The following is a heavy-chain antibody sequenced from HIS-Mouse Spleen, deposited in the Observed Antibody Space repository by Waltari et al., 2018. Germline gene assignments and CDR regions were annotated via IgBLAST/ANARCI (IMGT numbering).Heavy chain of an antibody. J-gene: IGHJ4*02. CDR1: GCSISSSSYY. CDR3: AYGDYFDY. V-gene: IGHV4-39*01. D-gene: IGHD4-17*01. CDR2: IFYSGST. Sequence: QLQLQESGPGLVKPSETLSLTCTVAGCSISSSSYYWGWIRQPPGKGLEWMGGIFYSGSTYYNPSLKSRVTISVDTSKNQFSLKLSSVTAADTAVYYCAYGDYFDYWGQGTLVTVSS.